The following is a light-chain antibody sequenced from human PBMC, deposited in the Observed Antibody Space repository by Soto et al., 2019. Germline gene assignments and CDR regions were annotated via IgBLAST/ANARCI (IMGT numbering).Light chain of an antibody. CDR2: EVS. CDR3: SSYTSSSTWV. CDR1: SSDVGGYNY. Sequence: QSALTQPASVSGSPGQSVTISCTGTSSDVGGYNYVSWYQQHPGKAPKVMIYEVSNRPSGVSSRISGSKTGNTASLTISGLQAEDEADYYCSSYTSSSTWVFGGGTKVTVL. J-gene: IGLJ3*02. V-gene: IGLV2-14*01.